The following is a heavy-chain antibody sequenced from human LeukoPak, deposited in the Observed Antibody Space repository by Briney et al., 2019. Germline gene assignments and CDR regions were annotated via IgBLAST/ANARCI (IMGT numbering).Heavy chain of an antibody. CDR1: GFTFSSYS. CDR3: ANFLVGDY. CDR2: ISSSSSTI. D-gene: IGHD1-26*01. J-gene: IGHJ4*02. Sequence: PGGSLRLSCVASGFTFSSYSMNWVRQAPGKGLEWVSYISSSSSTIYYAGSVKGRFTISRDNAKNSLYLQMNSLRAEDTAVYYCANFLVGDYWGQGTLVTVSS. V-gene: IGHV3-48*01.